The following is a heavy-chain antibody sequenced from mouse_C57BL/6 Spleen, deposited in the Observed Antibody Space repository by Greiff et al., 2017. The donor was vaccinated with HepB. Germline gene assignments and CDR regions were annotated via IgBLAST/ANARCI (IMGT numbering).Heavy chain of an antibody. CDR1: GYTFTSYT. D-gene: IGHD2-4*01. Sequence: VKLMESGAELARPGASVKMSCKASGYTFTSYTMHWVKQRPGQGLEWIGYINPSSGYTKYNQKFKDKATLTADKSSSTAYMQLSSLTSEDSAVYYCARDDYAWFAYWGQGTLVTVSA. CDR2: INPSSGYT. J-gene: IGHJ3*01. CDR3: ARDDYAWFAY. V-gene: IGHV1-4*01.